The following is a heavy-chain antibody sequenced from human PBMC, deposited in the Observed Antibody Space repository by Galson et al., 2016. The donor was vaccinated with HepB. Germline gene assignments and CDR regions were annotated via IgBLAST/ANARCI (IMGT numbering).Heavy chain of an antibody. V-gene: IGHV1-69*13. D-gene: IGHD3-10*01. CDR2: IIPIFGTT. Sequence: SVKVSCKASGDTFSTYAISWVRQTPGQGPEWMGGIIPIFGTTNYAQRFQGRVMITADESTSTAYMELSSLRSEDTAVYSCARDTMVRGAKMDYWGQGTLVTVSS. CDR3: ARDTMVRGAKMDY. J-gene: IGHJ4*02. CDR1: GDTFSTYA.